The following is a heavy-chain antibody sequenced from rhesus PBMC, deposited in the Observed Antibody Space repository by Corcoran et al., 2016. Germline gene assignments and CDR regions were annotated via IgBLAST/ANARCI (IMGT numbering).Heavy chain of an antibody. CDR2: ITYSGST. Sequence: QVQLQESGPGLVKPSETLSLTCAVSGGSISSGYYYWSWIRQPPGKGLEWIGYITYSGSTSSNPSPKCRVTISNDTSKNQFSLKLSSVTAADTAVYYCARVDSGYSIDFDYWGQGVLVTVSS. V-gene: IGHV4-122*02. CDR1: GGSISSGYYY. D-gene: IGHD5-24*01. J-gene: IGHJ4*01. CDR3: ARVDSGYSIDFDY.